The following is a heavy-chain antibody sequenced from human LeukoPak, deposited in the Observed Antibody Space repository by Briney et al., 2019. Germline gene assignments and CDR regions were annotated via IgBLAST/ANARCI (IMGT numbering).Heavy chain of an antibody. Sequence: SETLSLTCAVYGGSFSGYYWSWIRQPPGKGLEWIGEINHSGSTNYNPSLKSRVTISVDTSKNQFSLKLSSVTAADTAVYYCARGDSYGYLTANYFDYWGKGTLVTVSS. D-gene: IGHD5-18*01. V-gene: IGHV4-34*01. CDR3: ARGDSYGYLTANYFDY. CDR1: GGSFSGYY. J-gene: IGHJ4*02. CDR2: INHSGST.